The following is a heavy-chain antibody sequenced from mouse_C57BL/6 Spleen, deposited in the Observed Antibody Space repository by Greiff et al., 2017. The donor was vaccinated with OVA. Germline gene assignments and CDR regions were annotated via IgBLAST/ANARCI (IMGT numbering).Heavy chain of an antibody. CDR3: AREEGEYYFDY. Sequence: EVHLVESGPGLVKPSQSLSLTCSVTGYSITSGYYWNWIRQFPGNKLEWMGYISYDGSNNYNPSLKNRISITRDTSKNQFFLKLNSVTTEDTATYYCAREEGEYYFDYWGQGTTLTVSS. CDR1: GYSITSGYY. CDR2: ISYDGSN. V-gene: IGHV3-6*01. J-gene: IGHJ2*01.